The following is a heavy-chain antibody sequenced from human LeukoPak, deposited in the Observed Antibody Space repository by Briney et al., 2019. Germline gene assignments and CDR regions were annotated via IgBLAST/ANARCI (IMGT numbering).Heavy chain of an antibody. J-gene: IGHJ4*02. CDR3: ARAGEYGSSWYLDY. Sequence: ASVKVSCKASGGTFSSYAISWVRQAPGQGLEWMGGIIPIFGTANYAQKFQGRVTITADKSTSTAYMELSSLRSEDTAVYYCARAGEYGSSWYLDYWGQGTLVTVSS. D-gene: IGHD6-13*01. CDR2: IIPIFGTA. V-gene: IGHV1-69*06. CDR1: GGTFSSYA.